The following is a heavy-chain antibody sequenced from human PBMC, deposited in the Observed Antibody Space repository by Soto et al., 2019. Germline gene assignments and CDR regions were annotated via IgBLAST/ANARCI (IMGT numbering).Heavy chain of an antibody. Sequence: GGSLRLSCAASGVTFSNFGLSWVRQAPGKGLEWVSTINSGSNTFYADSVKGRFTISRDNSRNTLYLEMNSLRAEDAAVYYCAKRVTSPYYFDYWGQGTLVTVSS. V-gene: IGHV3-23*01. CDR3: AKRVTSPYYFDY. J-gene: IGHJ4*02. CDR2: INSGSNT. CDR1: GVTFSNFG.